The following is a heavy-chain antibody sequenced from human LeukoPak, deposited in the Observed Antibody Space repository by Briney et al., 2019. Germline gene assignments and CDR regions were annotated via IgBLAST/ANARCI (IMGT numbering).Heavy chain of an antibody. CDR1: GGSISSYY. D-gene: IGHD3-10*01. CDR2: IYTSGST. Sequence: SETLSLTCTVSGGSISSYYWSWIRQPAGKGLEWIGRIYTSGSTNYNPSLKSRVTMSVDTSKNQFSLKLSSVTAADTAVYYCAGGVLLWLGESKCPRGNWFDPWGQGTLVTVSS. J-gene: IGHJ5*02. CDR3: AGGVLLWLGESKCPRGNWFDP. V-gene: IGHV4-4*07.